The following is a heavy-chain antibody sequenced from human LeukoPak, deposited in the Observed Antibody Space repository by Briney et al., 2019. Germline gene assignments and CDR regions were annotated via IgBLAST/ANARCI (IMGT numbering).Heavy chain of an antibody. D-gene: IGHD5-18*01. Sequence: ASVKVSCKAPGYTFTGYYMHWVRQAPGQGLEWMGWINPNSGGTNYAQKFQGWVTMTRDTSISTAYMELSRLRSDDTAVYYCARVDTASYGMDIWGQGTTVTVSS. J-gene: IGHJ6*02. CDR2: INPNSGGT. CDR3: ARVDTASYGMDI. CDR1: GYTFTGYY. V-gene: IGHV1-2*04.